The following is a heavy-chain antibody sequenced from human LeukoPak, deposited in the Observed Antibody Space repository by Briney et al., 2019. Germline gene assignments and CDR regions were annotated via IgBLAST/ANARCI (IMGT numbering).Heavy chain of an antibody. CDR2: IKYDGTHK. CDR3: ASSHDSSGND. D-gene: IGHD3-22*01. J-gene: IGHJ4*02. Sequence: GGSLGLSCVASGISFSSYWMAWVRQAPGKGLEWVANIKYDGTHKFYADSVKGRFTISRDNAKNSLFLEMNSLRADDTAVYFCASSHDSSGNDWGQGTLVTVSS. V-gene: IGHV3-7*01. CDR1: GISFSSYW.